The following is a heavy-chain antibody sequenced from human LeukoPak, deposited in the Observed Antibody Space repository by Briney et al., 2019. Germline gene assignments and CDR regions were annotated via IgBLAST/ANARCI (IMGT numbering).Heavy chain of an antibody. V-gene: IGHV1-18*01. J-gene: IGHJ4*02. CDR3: VRDAYGSGKGFFDY. D-gene: IGHD3-10*01. CDR2: ISGHDGNT. Sequence: ASVKVSCKASGYTFTSYGFSWVRQAPGQGLEWVGWISGHDGNTKYAQKYQGRVTMTTETSTSTAYMELSSPGSDDTAVYYCVRDAYGSGKGFFDYWGQGTLVTVSS. CDR1: GYTFTSYG.